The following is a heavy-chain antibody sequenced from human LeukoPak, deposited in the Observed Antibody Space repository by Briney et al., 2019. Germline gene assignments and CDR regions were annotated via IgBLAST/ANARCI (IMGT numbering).Heavy chain of an antibody. CDR2: IYSGGGT. Sequence: PGGSLRLSCAASGFTVSSNYMSWVRQAPGKGREWVSVIYSGGGTYYADSVKGRFTISRDNSKNTLYLQMNSLRAEDTAVYYCATGSLKRGYSYGPHFDYWGQGTLVTVSS. CDR1: GFTVSSNY. D-gene: IGHD5-18*01. V-gene: IGHV3-53*01. J-gene: IGHJ4*02. CDR3: ATGSLKRGYSYGPHFDY.